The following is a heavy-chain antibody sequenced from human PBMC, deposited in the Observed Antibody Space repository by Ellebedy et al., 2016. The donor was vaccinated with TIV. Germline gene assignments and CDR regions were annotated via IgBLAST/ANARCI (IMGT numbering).Heavy chain of an antibody. V-gene: IGHV4-59*01. J-gene: IGHJ4*02. CDR3: ARENLGAAGTLDY. CDR2: IYDSGST. CDR1: GGSISSYY. Sequence: SETLSLXXTVSGGSISSYYWSWIRQPPGKGLEWIGYIYDSGSTNYNPSLKSRVTISVDTSKNQFSLKLSSVTAADTAVYYCARENLGAAGTLDYWGQGTLVTVSS. D-gene: IGHD6-13*01.